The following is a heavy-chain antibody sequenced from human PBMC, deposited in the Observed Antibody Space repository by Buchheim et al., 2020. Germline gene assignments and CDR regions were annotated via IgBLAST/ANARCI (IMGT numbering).Heavy chain of an antibody. CDR1: GFTFSSYG. V-gene: IGHV3-30*18. CDR2: ISYDGSNK. J-gene: IGHJ6*02. CDR3: AKDRKAGMRYSYGYGPYYGMDV. Sequence: QVQLVESGGGVVQPGRSLRLSCAASGFTFSSYGMHWVRQAPGKGLEWVAVISYDGSNKYYADSVKGRFTISRDNSKKTLYLQMNSLRAEDTAVYYCAKDRKAGMRYSYGYGPYYGMDVWGQGTT. D-gene: IGHD5-18*01.